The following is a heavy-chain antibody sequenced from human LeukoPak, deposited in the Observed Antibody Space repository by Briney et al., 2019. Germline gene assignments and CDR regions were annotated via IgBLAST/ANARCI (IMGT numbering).Heavy chain of an antibody. Sequence: GGSLRLSCAASGFTFSNAWMSWVRQAPGKGLEWVSSISSSGSYIYYADSVKGRFTIFRDYAKNSLYLQMNSLRAEDTAVYYCARAEGDYDAFDVWGQGTLVIVSS. V-gene: IGHV3-21*06. J-gene: IGHJ3*01. CDR3: ARAEGDYDAFDV. D-gene: IGHD4-17*01. CDR2: ISSSGSYI. CDR1: GFTFSNAW.